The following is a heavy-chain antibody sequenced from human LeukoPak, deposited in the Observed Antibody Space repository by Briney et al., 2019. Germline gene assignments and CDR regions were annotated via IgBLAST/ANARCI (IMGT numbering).Heavy chain of an antibody. Sequence: GESLNIYFQGSGYRFPSYWIGWVRPTPGKGLEWMGIIYPGDSDTRYSPSFQGQVTISADKSISPAYLQWSSLKASDTAMYYCASPIGYAGSRGGAAFDMWGQGTMVTVSS. V-gene: IGHV5-51*01. CDR2: IYPGDSDT. CDR1: GYRFPSYW. CDR3: ASPIGYAGSRGGAAFDM. D-gene: IGHD2-8*01. J-gene: IGHJ3*02.